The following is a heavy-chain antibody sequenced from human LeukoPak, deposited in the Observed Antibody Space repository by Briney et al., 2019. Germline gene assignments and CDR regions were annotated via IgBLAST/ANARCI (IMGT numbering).Heavy chain of an antibody. CDR3: ARDPMVRDCNWFDP. D-gene: IGHD3-10*01. V-gene: IGHV1-2*06. J-gene: IGHJ5*02. CDR1: GYTFTGYY. CDR2: INPNSGGT. Sequence: ASVKVSCKPSGYTFTGYYIHWVRQAPGQGLEWMGRINPNSGGTNYAQKFQGRVTMTRDTSISRAYMELNSLASDDTAVYYGARDPMVRDCNWFDPWGQGTLVTVSS.